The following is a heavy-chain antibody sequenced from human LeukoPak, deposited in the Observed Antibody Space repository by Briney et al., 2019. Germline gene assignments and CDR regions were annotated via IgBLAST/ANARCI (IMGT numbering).Heavy chain of an antibody. D-gene: IGHD6-13*01. CDR2: IYHSGST. Sequence: PSETLSLTCTVSGGSISSGGYYWSWIRQPPGKGLEWIGYIYHSGSTYYNPSLKSRVTISVDRSKNQFSLKLSSVTAADTAVYYCARRASTQKTPAAGTVIRDWGQGTLVTVSS. J-gene: IGHJ4*02. CDR1: GGSISSGGYY. V-gene: IGHV4-30-2*01. CDR3: ARRASTQKTPAAGTVIRD.